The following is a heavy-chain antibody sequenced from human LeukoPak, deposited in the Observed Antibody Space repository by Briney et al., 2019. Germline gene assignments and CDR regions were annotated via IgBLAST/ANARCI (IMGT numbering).Heavy chain of an antibody. J-gene: IGHJ4*02. CDR3: ASPGVGSGWAFDY. Sequence: PGGSLRLSCAASGFTFSSYSTNWVRQAPGKGLEWVSSISSSSSYIYYADSVKGRFTISRDNAKNSLYLQMNSLRAEDTAVYYCASPGVGSGWAFDYWGQGTLVTVSS. D-gene: IGHD6-19*01. CDR2: ISSSSSYI. CDR1: GFTFSSYS. V-gene: IGHV3-21*01.